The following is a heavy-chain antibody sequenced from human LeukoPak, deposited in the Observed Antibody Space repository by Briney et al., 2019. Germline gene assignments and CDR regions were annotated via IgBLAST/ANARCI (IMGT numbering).Heavy chain of an antibody. D-gene: IGHD6-19*01. J-gene: IGHJ6*02. V-gene: IGHV3-21*01. CDR2: ISSSSSYI. CDR1: GFTFSSYS. Sequence: GGSLRLSCAASGFTFSSYSMNWVRQAPGKGLEWVSSISSSSSYIYYADSVKGRFTISRDNAKNSLYLQMNSLRAEDTAVYCCARVAEGSDPYSSGWYRGLPPYYYYGMDVWGQGTTVTVSS. CDR3: ARVAEGSDPYSSGWYRGLPPYYYYGMDV.